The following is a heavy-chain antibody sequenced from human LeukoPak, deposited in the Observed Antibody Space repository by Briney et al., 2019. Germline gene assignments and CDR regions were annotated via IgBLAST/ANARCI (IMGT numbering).Heavy chain of an antibody. CDR2: IKQDGSER. V-gene: IGHV3-7*01. CDR3: ATVQEMATIYRWFDP. Sequence: GGSLRLSCAASGFTFSSYWMSWVRQAPGTGLEWVATIKQDGSERKYVDSVKGRFTISRDNAKNSLYLQMNSLRAEDTAVYYCATVQEMATIYRWFDPWGQGTLVTVSS. CDR1: GFTFSSYW. J-gene: IGHJ5*02. D-gene: IGHD5-24*01.